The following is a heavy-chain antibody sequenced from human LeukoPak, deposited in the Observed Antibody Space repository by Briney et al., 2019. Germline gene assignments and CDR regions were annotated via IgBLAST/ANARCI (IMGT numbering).Heavy chain of an antibody. J-gene: IGHJ3*02. CDR2: INPNSGGT. CDR3: ARDSVVVTHDAFDI. D-gene: IGHD2-21*02. V-gene: IGHV1-2*02. Sequence: GASVKVSCKASGYTFTCYYMHWVRQAPGQGLEWMGWINPNSGGTNYAQKFQGRVTMTRDTSISTAYMELSRLRSDDTAVYYCARDSVVVTHDAFDIWGQGTMVTVSS. CDR1: GYTFTCYY.